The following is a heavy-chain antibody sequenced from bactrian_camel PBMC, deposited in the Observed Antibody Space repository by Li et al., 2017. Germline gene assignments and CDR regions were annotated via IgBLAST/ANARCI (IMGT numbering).Heavy chain of an antibody. CDR3: DLGGL. J-gene: IGHJ4*01. V-gene: IGHV3S53*01. CDR1: GAIGSTCE. Sequence: QVQLVESGGGSVQAGGSLKLSCAASGAIGSTCELGWYRQAPGGIHEGVAAIDADENTYYSGSVKGRFTISRDNAKNTLYLQLNSLKIEDTAMYYCDLGGLRGQGTQVTVS. CDR2: IDADENT. D-gene: IGHD5*01.